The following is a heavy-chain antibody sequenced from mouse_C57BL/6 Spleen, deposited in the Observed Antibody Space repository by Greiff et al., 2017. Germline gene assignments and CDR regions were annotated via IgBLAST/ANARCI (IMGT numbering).Heavy chain of an antibody. V-gene: IGHV1-15*01. D-gene: IGHD1-1*01. Sequence: QVQLQQSGAELVRPGASVTLSCKASGYTFTDYEMHWVKQTPVHGLEWIGAIDPETGGTAYNQKFKGKAILTADKSSSTAYMELRCLTSEDSAVYYCTRRYYGSYWYFDVWGTGTTVTVSS. J-gene: IGHJ1*03. CDR3: TRRYYGSYWYFDV. CDR1: GYTFTDYE. CDR2: IDPETGGT.